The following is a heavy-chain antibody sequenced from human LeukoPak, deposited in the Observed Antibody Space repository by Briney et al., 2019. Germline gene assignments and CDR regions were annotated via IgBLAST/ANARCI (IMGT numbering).Heavy chain of an antibody. CDR3: AKDLRGPAFWSGYQTLYYYYGMDV. J-gene: IGHJ6*02. Sequence: GGSLRLSCAASGFTFSSYAMSWVRQAPGKGLEWVSAISGSGGSTYYADSVKGRFTLSRDNSKNPLYLQMNSLRAEDTAVYYCAKDLRGPAFWSGYQTLYYYYGMDVWGQGTTVTVSS. CDR2: ISGSGGST. V-gene: IGHV3-23*01. D-gene: IGHD3-3*01. CDR1: GFTFSSYA.